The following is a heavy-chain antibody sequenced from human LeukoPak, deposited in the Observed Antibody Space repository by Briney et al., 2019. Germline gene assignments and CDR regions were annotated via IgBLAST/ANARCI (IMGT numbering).Heavy chain of an antibody. CDR2: INRSGST. J-gene: IGHJ4*02. V-gene: IGHV4-34*01. Sequence: PSETLSLTCAVYGGSFSGYYWSWIRQPPGKGLEWIGEINRSGSTNYNPSLKSRVTISVDTSKNQFSLKLSSVTAADTAVYYCARASRDVWGSYRYTRLDYWGQGTLVTVSS. D-gene: IGHD3-16*02. CDR1: GGSFSGYY. CDR3: ARASRDVWGSYRYTRLDY.